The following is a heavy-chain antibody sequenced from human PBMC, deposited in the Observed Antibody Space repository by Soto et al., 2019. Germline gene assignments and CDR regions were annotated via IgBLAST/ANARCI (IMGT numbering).Heavy chain of an antibody. Sequence: HPGGSLRLSCAASGFTFSSYSMNWVRQAPGKGLEWVSYISSSSSTIYYADSVKGRFTISRDNAKNSLYLQMNSLRDEDTAVYYCARDPPYAEIAGIRGMDVWGQGTTVTVSS. V-gene: IGHV3-48*02. J-gene: IGHJ6*02. CDR2: ISSSSSTI. CDR1: GFTFSSYS. CDR3: ARDPPYAEIAGIRGMDV. D-gene: IGHD6-13*01.